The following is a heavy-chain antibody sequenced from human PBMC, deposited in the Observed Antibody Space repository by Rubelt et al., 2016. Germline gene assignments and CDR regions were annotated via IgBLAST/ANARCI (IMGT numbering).Heavy chain of an antibody. CDR3: ARFAIGGHSSGYLFDY. CDR2: INPNSGGT. V-gene: IGHV1-2*02. D-gene: IGHD3-22*01. CDR1: GYTFTGYY. J-gene: IGHJ4*02. Sequence: QVQLVQSGAEVKKPGASVKVSCKASGYTFTGYYMHWVRQAPGQGLEWMGWINPNSGGTNYAQEVQGRVTMTRETSISTAYMELSRLRSDDTAVYYCARFAIGGHSSGYLFDYWGQGTLVTVSS.